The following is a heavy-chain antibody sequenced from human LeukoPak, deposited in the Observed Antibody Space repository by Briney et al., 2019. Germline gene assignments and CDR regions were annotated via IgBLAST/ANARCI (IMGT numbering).Heavy chain of an antibody. J-gene: IGHJ5*02. D-gene: IGHD3-3*01. V-gene: IGHV4-30-4*08. CDR1: GGSISSGNYY. CDR2: IYYSGIT. CDR3: ARESSTYYDFWSGP. Sequence: PSQTLSLXCTVSGGSISSGNYYWSWIRQPPGKGLEWIGYIYYSGITYYNPSLKSRVTISVDTSKNQFSLKLSSVTAADTAVYYCARESSTYYDFWSGPWGQGTLVTVSS.